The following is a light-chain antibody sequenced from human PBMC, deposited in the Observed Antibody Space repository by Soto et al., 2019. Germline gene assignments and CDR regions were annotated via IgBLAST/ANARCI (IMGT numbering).Light chain of an antibody. CDR3: QQLNSYPH. J-gene: IGKJ3*01. Sequence: QLTQSPSSLSASVGDRVTITCRASQGISSYLAWYQQKPGKAPKLLIYAASTLQSGVPSRFSGSGSGTDFTLTISSLQPEDFATYYCQQLNSYPHFGPGTKVDIK. V-gene: IGKV1-9*01. CDR1: QGISSY. CDR2: AAS.